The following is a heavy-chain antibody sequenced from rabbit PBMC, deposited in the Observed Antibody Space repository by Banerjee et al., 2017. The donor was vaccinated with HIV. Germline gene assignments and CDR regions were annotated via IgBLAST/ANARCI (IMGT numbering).Heavy chain of an antibody. Sequence: QEQLEESGGDLVKPEGSLTITCTASGFSFSNKYVMCWVRQAPGKGLEWIACINTSSGNTVYASWAKGRFTISKTSSTTVTLQMTCLTAADTATYFCARDRDTGSVYYFDLWGQGTLVTVS. J-gene: IGHJ4*01. V-gene: IGHV1S45*01. CDR1: GFSFSNKYV. D-gene: IGHD8-1*01. CDR3: ARDRDTGSVYYFDL. CDR2: INTSSGNT.